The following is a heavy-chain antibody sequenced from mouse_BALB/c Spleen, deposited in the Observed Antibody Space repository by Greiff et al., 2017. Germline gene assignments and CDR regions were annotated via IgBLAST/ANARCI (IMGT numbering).Heavy chain of an antibody. Sequence: QVQLQQSGAELVRPGTSVKVSCTASGYAFTNYLIEWVKQRPGQGLEWIGVINPGSGGTNYNEKFKGKATLTADKSSFTAYMQLSSLASDDSAVYFCARREDGYSWFAYWGQGTLVTVSA. CDR1: GYAFTNYL. CDR2: INPGSGGT. V-gene: IGHV1-54*01. D-gene: IGHD2-3*01. CDR3: ARREDGYSWFAY. J-gene: IGHJ3*01.